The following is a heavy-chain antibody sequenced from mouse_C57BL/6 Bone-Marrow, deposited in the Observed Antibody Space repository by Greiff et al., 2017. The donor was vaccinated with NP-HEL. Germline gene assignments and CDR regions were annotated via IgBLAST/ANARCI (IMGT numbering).Heavy chain of an antibody. CDR1: GFTFSDYG. CDR2: ISNSDYSI. V-gene: IGHV5-15*01. J-gene: IGHJ3*01. D-gene: IGHD1-1*01. CDR3: ARQNYVSSLFAY. Sequence: EVQLVESGGGLVQPGGSLKLSCAASGFTFSDYGMAWVRQAPRKGPEWVAFISNSDYSIYYADTVPGRFTISRENAKNTLYLDMISLMSEDTAMYYCARQNYVSSLFAYWGQGTLVTVSA.